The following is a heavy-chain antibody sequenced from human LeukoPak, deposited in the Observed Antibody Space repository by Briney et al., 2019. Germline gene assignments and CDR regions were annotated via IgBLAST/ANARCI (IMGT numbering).Heavy chain of an antibody. D-gene: IGHD1-14*01. Sequence: PGGSLRLSCAVSGFTFSGYAMSWVRQAPGKGREWGSVISGSGGSTYHADSVKGRFTNSRDNSKNTLYLQMTSLRAEDTAVYYCAKSLRGREPSSFDYWGQGTLVTVSS. CDR1: GFTFSGYA. V-gene: IGHV3-23*01. CDR2: ISGSGGST. J-gene: IGHJ4*02. CDR3: AKSLRGREPSSFDY.